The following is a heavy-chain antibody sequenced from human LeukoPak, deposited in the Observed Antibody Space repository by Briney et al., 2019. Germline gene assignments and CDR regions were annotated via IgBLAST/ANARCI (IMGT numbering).Heavy chain of an antibody. D-gene: IGHD1-7*01. CDR3: ARVTVTEYFDY. CDR1: TASISSISYY. Sequence: PSETLSPTCTVSTASISSISYYWRWIRQPPGKGLEWIGSIYYSGSTYYNPSLKSRVTISVDTSKNQFSLKLSSVTAADTAVYYCARVTVTEYFDYWGQGTLVTVSS. V-gene: IGHV4-39*01. J-gene: IGHJ4*02. CDR2: IYYSGST.